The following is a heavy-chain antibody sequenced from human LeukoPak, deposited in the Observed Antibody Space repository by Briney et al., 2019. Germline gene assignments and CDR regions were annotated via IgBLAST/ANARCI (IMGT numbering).Heavy chain of an antibody. Sequence: ASVKVSCKASGYTFTGYYMHWVRQAPGQGLEWMGWINPNSGGTNFAQKFQGRVTMTRDTSISTAYMELSRLRSDDTAVYYCARDPAAVASYDYWDQGTLVTVSS. D-gene: IGHD6-19*01. J-gene: IGHJ4*02. CDR2: INPNSGGT. CDR3: ARDPAAVASYDY. V-gene: IGHV1-2*02. CDR1: GYTFTGYY.